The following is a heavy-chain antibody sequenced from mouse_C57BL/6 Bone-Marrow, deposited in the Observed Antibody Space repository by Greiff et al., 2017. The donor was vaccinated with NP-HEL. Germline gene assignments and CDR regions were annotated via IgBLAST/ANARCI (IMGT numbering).Heavy chain of an antibody. V-gene: IGHV5-17*01. D-gene: IGHD2-12*01. CDR2: ISGGGSPI. CDR1: GFTFGDYG. Sequence: EVHLVESGGGLVKPGGSLNLSCAASGFTFGDYGIHWVRQAPERGLGWVAYISGGGSPIYYADKVKGRFTISRDNDKNTLFLQMTSLRSEDTAMYYCARRYRGLYYYAMDYWGQGTSVTVSS. J-gene: IGHJ4*01. CDR3: ARRYRGLYYYAMDY.